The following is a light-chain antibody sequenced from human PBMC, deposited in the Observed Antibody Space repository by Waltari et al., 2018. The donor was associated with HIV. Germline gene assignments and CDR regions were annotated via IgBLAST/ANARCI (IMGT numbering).Light chain of an antibody. CDR1: SSNVGTPY. Sequence: QSILTQPPSVSAAPGQRVTTPCPGSSSNVGTPYVSWYHHFPGTAPKLLIYDNNKRPSGIPDRFSGSKSGTSATLGITGLQTGDEADYYCGTWDSRLSAFVLGTGTSVTVL. V-gene: IGLV1-51*01. CDR2: DNN. J-gene: IGLJ1*01. CDR3: GTWDSRLSAFV.